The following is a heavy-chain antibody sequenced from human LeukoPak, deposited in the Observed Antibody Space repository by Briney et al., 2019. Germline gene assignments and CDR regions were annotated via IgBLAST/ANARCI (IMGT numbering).Heavy chain of an antibody. D-gene: IGHD5-18*01. Sequence: GGSLRLSCAASGFTVSSNYMSWVRQAPGKGLEWVSAISGSGGSTYYADSVKGRFTISRDNSKNTLYLQMNSLRAEDTAVYYCAKMRGYSPYWGQGTLVTVSS. V-gene: IGHV3-23*01. CDR2: ISGSGGST. CDR1: GFTVSSNY. J-gene: IGHJ4*02. CDR3: AKMRGYSPY.